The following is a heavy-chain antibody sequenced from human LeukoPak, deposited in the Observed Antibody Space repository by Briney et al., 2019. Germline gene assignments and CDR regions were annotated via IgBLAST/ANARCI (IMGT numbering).Heavy chain of an antibody. V-gene: IGHV3-7*01. J-gene: IGHJ4*02. CDR2: IKQDGSEK. CDR3: ARDYGGNSGLFDY. D-gene: IGHD4-23*01. Sequence: PGGSLRLSCAASGFTFSSYWMSWVRQAPGKGLEWVANIKQDGSEKYYVDSVKGRFTISRDNAKNSLYLQMNSLRAEDTAVYYCARDYGGNSGLFDYWGQGTLVTVSS. CDR1: GFTFSSYW.